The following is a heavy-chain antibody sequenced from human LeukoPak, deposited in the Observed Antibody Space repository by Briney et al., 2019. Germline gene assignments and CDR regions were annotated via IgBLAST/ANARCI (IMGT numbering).Heavy chain of an antibody. CDR1: GGSISSYY. Sequence: SETLSLTCTVSGGSISSYYWSWIRQPPGKGLEWIGYIYDSGSSNYNPSLRSRVTISVDTSKNQFSLKLSSVTAADTAVYYCAREGYRSSWYGGSNWFDPWGQGTLVTVSS. CDR3: AREGYRSSWYGGSNWFDP. CDR2: IYDSGSS. V-gene: IGHV4-59*01. J-gene: IGHJ5*02. D-gene: IGHD6-13*01.